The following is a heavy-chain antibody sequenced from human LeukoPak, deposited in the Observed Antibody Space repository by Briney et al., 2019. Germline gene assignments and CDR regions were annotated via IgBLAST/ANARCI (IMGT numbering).Heavy chain of an antibody. V-gene: IGHV3-21*01. J-gene: IGHJ6*03. CDR2: ISSSSSYI. CDR1: GFTFSSYS. D-gene: IGHD2-15*01. Sequence: GGSLRLSCAASGFTFSSYSMNWVRQAPGKGLEWVSSISSSSSYIYYADSVKGRFTISRDNAKNSLYLQMNSLRAEDTAVYYCARDMFSCSGTSCPQYYYYMDVWGKGTTVTASS. CDR3: ARDMFSCSGTSCPQYYYYMDV.